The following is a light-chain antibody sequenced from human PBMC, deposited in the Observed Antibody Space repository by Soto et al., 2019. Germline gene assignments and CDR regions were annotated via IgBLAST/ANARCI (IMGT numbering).Light chain of an antibody. CDR3: SSYAGNNNYVL. J-gene: IGLJ3*02. CDR1: SSDVGGYNY. Sequence: QSVLTQPPSASGSPGQSVAISCTGTSSDVGGYNYVSWYRHHPGKAPKLIIYEVTKRPSGVPDRFSGSKSGNTASLTVSGLQAEDEADYYCSSYAGNNNYVLFGGGTKLTVL. CDR2: EVT. V-gene: IGLV2-8*01.